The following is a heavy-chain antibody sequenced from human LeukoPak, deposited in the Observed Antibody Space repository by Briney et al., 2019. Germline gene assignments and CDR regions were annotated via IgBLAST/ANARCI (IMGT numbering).Heavy chain of an antibody. CDR2: IRYDGSNK. D-gene: IGHD5-24*01. CDR1: GFTFSSYG. Sequence: GGSLRLSCAASGFTFSSYGMHWVRQAPGKGLEGVAVIRYDGSNKYYADSVKGRFTISRDNSKNTLYLQMNSLRAEDTAVYYCAISRDGYNLFYFDYWGQGTLVTVSS. V-gene: IGHV3-30*02. CDR3: AISRDGYNLFYFDY. J-gene: IGHJ4*02.